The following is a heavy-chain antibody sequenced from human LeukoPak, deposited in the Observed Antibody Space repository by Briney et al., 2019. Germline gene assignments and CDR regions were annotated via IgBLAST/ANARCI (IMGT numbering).Heavy chain of an antibody. CDR3: ARDYRKSNYYDSSGYLTDAFDI. V-gene: IGHV1-18*01. CDR2: ISAENGNT. J-gene: IGHJ3*02. CDR1: GYTFTSYG. Sequence: GASVEVSCKASGYTFTSYGISWVRQAPGQGLEGMGWISAENGNTNYAQKLQGRVTMNTDTATSTAYMELRSLRSDDTAVYYCARDYRKSNYYDSSGYLTDAFDIWGQGTMVTVSS. D-gene: IGHD3-22*01.